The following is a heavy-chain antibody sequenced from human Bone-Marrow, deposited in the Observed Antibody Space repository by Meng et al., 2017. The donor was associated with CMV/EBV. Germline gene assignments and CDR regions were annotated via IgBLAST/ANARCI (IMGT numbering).Heavy chain of an antibody. V-gene: IGHV1-46*01. CDR3: ARDTVRGYYYDSSGYYY. CDR2: INPSGGST. CDR1: GYTFTSYY. J-gene: IGHJ4*02. Sequence: ASVKVSCKASGYTFTSYYMHWVRQAPGQGLEWMGIINPSGGSTSYAQKFQGRVTMTRDTSTSTVYMELSSLRSEDTAVYYCARDTVRGYYYDSSGYYYWAQGTLATFSS. D-gene: IGHD3-22*01.